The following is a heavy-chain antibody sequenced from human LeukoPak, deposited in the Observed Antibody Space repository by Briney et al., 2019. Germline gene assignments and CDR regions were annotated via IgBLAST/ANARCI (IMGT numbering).Heavy chain of an antibody. V-gene: IGHV4-59*08. CDR1: GGSISNYY. CDR2: IYYTGST. Sequence: SETLSLTCTVSGGSISNYYWSWIRQPPGKGLEWIAYIYYTGSTNYNPSLKSRVTISVDTSKNQFSLQVSSVSAADTAVYYCARAYSSSWYWNWFDPWGQGTLVTVSS. D-gene: IGHD6-13*01. CDR3: ARAYSSSWYWNWFDP. J-gene: IGHJ5*02.